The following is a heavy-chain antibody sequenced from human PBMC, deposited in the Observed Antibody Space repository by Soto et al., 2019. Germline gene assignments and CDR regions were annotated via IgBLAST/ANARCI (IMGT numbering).Heavy chain of an antibody. Sequence: GSLRLSCAASGFTFSSYSMNWVRQAPGKGLEWVSSISSSSSYIYYADSVKGRFTISRDNAKNSLYLQMNSLRAEDTAVYYCASERGYSYGYWDYWGQGTLVTVSS. CDR3: ASERGYSYGYWDY. V-gene: IGHV3-21*01. CDR1: GFTFSSYS. D-gene: IGHD5-18*01. J-gene: IGHJ4*02. CDR2: ISSSSSYI.